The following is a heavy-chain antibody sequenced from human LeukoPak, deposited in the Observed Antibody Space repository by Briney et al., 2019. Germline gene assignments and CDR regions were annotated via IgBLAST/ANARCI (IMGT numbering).Heavy chain of an antibody. CDR2: IRSKAYGGTT. Sequence: PGGSLRLSCTASGFTFGDSAMSWVRQAPGKGLECVGFIRSKAYGGTTECAASVKGRFTISRDDSKSIAYLQMNSLKTEDTAVYYCTRYGGNSFSYWGQGTLVTVSS. J-gene: IGHJ4*02. CDR3: TRYGGNSFSY. D-gene: IGHD4-23*01. CDR1: GFTFGDSA. V-gene: IGHV3-49*04.